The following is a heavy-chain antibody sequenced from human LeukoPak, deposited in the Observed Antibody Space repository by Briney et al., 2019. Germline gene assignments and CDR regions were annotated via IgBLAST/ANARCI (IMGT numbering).Heavy chain of an antibody. D-gene: IGHD5-12*01. V-gene: IGHV1-18*01. CDR1: GYTYTSYG. CDR2: ISAYNGNT. J-gene: IGHJ5*02. CDR3: ARDRSGYSGYDYSS. Sequence: ASVKVSRKASGYTYTSYGISWVRQAPGQGLEWMGWISAYNGNTNYAQKLQGRVTMTTDTSTSTAYMELRSLRSDDTAVYYCARDRSGYSGYDYSSWGQGTLVTVSS.